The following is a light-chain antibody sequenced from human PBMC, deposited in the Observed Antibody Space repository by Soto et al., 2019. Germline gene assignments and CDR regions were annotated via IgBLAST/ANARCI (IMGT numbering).Light chain of an antibody. CDR3: QQYYNTPWT. V-gene: IGKV4-1*01. J-gene: IGKJ1*01. CDR2: WAS. Sequence: DIVMTQSPDSLAVSLGERATINCKSSQGVLYSSNNKNYFAWYQQKPGQPPKLLIYWASTRESGVPDRFSGSGSGTDFTLTISSLQAEDVAVYYCQQYYNTPWTFGQGTKVDIK. CDR1: QGVLYSSNNKNY.